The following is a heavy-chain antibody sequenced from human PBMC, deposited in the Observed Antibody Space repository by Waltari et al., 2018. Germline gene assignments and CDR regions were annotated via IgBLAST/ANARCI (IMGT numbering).Heavy chain of an antibody. CDR3: ASYYDNWGYYYYGMDV. Sequence: EVQLVESGGGLIQPGGSLRLSCAASGFTVSSNYMSWVRQAPGKGLEWVSVIYSGGSTYYADSVKGRFTISRDNSKNTLYLQMNSLRAEDTAVYYCASYYDNWGYYYYGMDVWGQGTTVTVSS. CDR1: GFTVSSNY. V-gene: IGHV3-53*01. J-gene: IGHJ6*02. D-gene: IGHD3-22*01. CDR2: IYSGGST.